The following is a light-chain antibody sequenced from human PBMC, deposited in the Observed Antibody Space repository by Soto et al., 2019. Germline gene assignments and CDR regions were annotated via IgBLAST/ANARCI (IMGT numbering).Light chain of an antibody. CDR3: QQYGSSPRT. Sequence: EIVLTQSPGTLSLSPGERATLSCRASQSVSNNYLAWYQQKPGQAPRLLIYGASSRATGIQDRFSGSGSGTEFTLSISRLEPEDFAVFYCQQYGSSPRTFGQGTRVEIK. V-gene: IGKV3-20*01. J-gene: IGKJ1*01. CDR2: GAS. CDR1: QSVSNNY.